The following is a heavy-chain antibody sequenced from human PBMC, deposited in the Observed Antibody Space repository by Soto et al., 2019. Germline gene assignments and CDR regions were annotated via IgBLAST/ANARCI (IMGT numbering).Heavy chain of an antibody. CDR1: GGSISSSSYY. CDR3: ARFHGKSAVAGTRPCWYFDL. J-gene: IGHJ2*01. D-gene: IGHD6-19*01. Sequence: QLQLQESGPGLVKPSETLSLTCTVSGGSISSSSYYWGWIRQPPGKGLEWIGSIYYSGSTYYNPSLKSRVTISVDTSKNQFSLKLSSVTAADTAVYYCARFHGKSAVAGTRPCWYFDLWGRGTLVTVSS. CDR2: IYYSGST. V-gene: IGHV4-39*01.